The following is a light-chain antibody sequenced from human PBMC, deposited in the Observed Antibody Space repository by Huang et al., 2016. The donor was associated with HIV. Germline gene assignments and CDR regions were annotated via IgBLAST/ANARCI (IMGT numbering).Light chain of an antibody. Sequence: EIVLTQSPATLSLSPGARAALSCRATQSIINNLAWYQPKAGQSPRLLIYGASTRATGIPARFRGSGSGTDFTLTISSLQSEDFAVYYCQQYNNWPPLLTFGGGTKVEIK. CDR3: QQYNNWPPLLT. CDR2: GAS. CDR1: QSIINN. J-gene: IGKJ4*01. V-gene: IGKV3-15*01.